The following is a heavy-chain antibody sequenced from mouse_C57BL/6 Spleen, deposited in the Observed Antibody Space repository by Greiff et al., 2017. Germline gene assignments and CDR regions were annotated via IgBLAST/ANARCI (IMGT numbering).Heavy chain of an antibody. J-gene: IGHJ2*01. D-gene: IGHD1-1*01. CDR3: ARNDYGSSYSAWFAY. CDR1: GYTFTSYW. Sequence: VQLQQPGAELVKPGASVKLSCKASGYTFTSYWMQWVKQRPGQGLEWIGEIDPSDSYTNYNQKFKGKATLTVDTSSSTAYMQLSSLTSEDSAVYYCARNDYGSSYSAWFAYWGQGTTLTVSS. CDR2: IDPSDSYT. V-gene: IGHV1-50*01.